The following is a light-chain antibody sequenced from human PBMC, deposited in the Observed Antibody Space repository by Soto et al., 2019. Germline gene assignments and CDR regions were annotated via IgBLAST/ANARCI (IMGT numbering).Light chain of an antibody. J-gene: IGKJ1*01. V-gene: IGKV1-39*01. CDR3: QQSHNTPLT. CDR1: QRVGSY. CDR2: SAS. Sequence: DIQMTQSPSSLSASVGDRVTITCRASQRVGSYLNWYKQKPGKAPTLLIYSASELQRGVSSRFSGSGSGTDFTLTIRNLQPEDCAVYYCQQSHNTPLTFGQGTKVEI.